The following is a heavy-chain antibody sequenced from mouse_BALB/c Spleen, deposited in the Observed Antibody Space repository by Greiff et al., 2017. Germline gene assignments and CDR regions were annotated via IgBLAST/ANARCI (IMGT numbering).Heavy chain of an antibody. CDR1: GDSITSGY. J-gene: IGHJ2*01. V-gene: IGHV3-8*02. CDR3: ARYGYGNYGGYFDY. Sequence: EVKLMESGPSLVKPSQTLSLTCSVTGDSITSGYWNWIRKFPGNKLEYMGYISYSGSTYYNPSLKSRISIIRDTSKNQYYLQLNSVTTEDTATYYCARYGYGNYGGYFDYWGQGTTLTVSS. CDR2: ISYSGST. D-gene: IGHD2-1*01.